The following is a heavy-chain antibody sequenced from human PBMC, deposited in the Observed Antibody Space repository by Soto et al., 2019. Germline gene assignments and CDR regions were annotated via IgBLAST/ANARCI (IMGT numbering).Heavy chain of an antibody. Sequence: SQTLSRTCAISVDSVSSNSSAWNWIRQSPSRGLEWLGRTYYRSKWYNDYAVSVKSRITINPDTSKNQFSLQLNSVTPEDTAVYYCARDSPRSWYGPWFDPWGQGTLVPVSS. CDR2: TYYRSKWYN. CDR3: ARDSPRSWYGPWFDP. J-gene: IGHJ5*02. CDR1: VDSVSSNSSA. D-gene: IGHD6-13*01. V-gene: IGHV6-1*01.